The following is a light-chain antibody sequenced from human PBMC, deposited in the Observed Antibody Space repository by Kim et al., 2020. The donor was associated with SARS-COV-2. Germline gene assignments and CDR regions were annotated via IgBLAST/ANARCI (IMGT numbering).Light chain of an antibody. CDR2: AAS. V-gene: IGKV1-39*01. CDR1: QSISSY. Sequence: GDRVTITCRASQSISSYLNWYQQKPGKAPKLLIYAASSLQSGVPSRFSGSGSGTDFTLTISSLQPEDFATYYCQQSYSTPRTFGQGTKVEIK. CDR3: QQSYSTPRT. J-gene: IGKJ1*01.